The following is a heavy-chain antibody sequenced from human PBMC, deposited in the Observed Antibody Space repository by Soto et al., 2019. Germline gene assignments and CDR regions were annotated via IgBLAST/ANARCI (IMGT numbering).Heavy chain of an antibody. J-gene: IGHJ6*02. CDR3: ARGEYGDYTMNYYYGMDV. CDR2: MNPNSGNT. CDR1: GYTFTGYY. V-gene: IGHV1-8*02. D-gene: IGHD4-17*01. Sequence: ASVKVSCNASGYTFTGYYMHWVRQAPGQGLEWMGWMNPNSGNTGYAQKFQGRATMTRNTSISTAYMELSSLRSEDTAVYYCARGEYGDYTMNYYYGMDVWGQGTTVTVS.